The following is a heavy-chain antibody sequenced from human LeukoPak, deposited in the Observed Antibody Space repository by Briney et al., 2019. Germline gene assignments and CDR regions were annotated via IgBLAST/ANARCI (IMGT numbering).Heavy chain of an antibody. CDR3: ARKGYVWGSYRYGFDY. CDR1: GGSVSSYY. D-gene: IGHD3-16*02. Sequence: PSETLSLTCTVSGGSVSSYYWSWIRQPAGKGLEWIGRIYTSGSTNCNPSLKSRVTMSVDTSKNQFSLKLSSVTAADTAVYYCARKGYVWGSYRYGFDYWGQGTLVTVSS. J-gene: IGHJ4*02. CDR2: IYTSGST. V-gene: IGHV4-4*07.